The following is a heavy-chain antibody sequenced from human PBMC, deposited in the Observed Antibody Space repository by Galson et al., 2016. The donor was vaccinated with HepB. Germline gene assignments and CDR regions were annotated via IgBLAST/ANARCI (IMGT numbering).Heavy chain of an antibody. D-gene: IGHD3-10*01. Sequence: SLRLSCATSGFTFSSYAMSWVRQAPGKGLEWVSSISNSNGGTPYADSVKGRFTISRDTSKNTLFLQMNGLRAEDTAIYYCAKEVARGMVRGVISGRLYYYGLDVWGQGTTVTVSS. J-gene: IGHJ6*02. V-gene: IGHV3-23*01. CDR3: AKEVARGMVRGVISGRLYYYGLDV. CDR1: GFTFSSYA. CDR2: ISNSNGGT.